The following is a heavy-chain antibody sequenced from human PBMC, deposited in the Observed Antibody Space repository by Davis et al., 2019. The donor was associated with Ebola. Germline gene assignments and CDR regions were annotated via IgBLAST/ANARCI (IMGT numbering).Heavy chain of an antibody. Sequence: GESLKISCKGSGYSFTKYWIGWVRQMPGKGLEWMGNIYPGDSDARYSPSFQGQVTLSADKSFATAYLQWRSLKASDTAMYYCARQGGGSGRLTSFDYWGRGTLVTVSS. J-gene: IGHJ4*02. CDR3: ARQGGGSGRLTSFDY. V-gene: IGHV5-51*01. CDR2: IYPGDSDA. D-gene: IGHD1-26*01. CDR1: GYSFTKYW.